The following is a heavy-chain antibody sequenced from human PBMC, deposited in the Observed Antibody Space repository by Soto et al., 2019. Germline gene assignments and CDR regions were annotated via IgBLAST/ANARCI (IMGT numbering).Heavy chain of an antibody. V-gene: IGHV4-31*03. CDR3: ARDQGGGFGELLYFDY. CDR1: GGSISSGGYY. Sequence: PSETLCLTCTVSGGSISSGGYYWSWIRQHPGKGLEWIGYIYYSGSTYYDPSLKSRVTISVDTSKNQFSLKLSSVTAADTAVYYCARDQGGGFGELLYFDYWGQGTLVTVSS. CDR2: IYYSGST. J-gene: IGHJ4*02. D-gene: IGHD3-10*01.